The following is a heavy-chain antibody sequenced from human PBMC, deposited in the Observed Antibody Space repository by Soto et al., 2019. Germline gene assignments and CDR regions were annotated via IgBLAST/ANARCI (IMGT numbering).Heavy chain of an antibody. V-gene: IGHV3-30-3*02. D-gene: IGHD2-21*01. J-gene: IGHJ6*02. CDR1: GFSFRNHA. CDR2: ISHDGGKD. Sequence: QVQLVESGGGVVQPGRSLRLSCAASGFSFRNHAMHWVRQPPGKGLEWVSIISHDGGKDFYADSVKGRFTISRDNSKDTVYLEMSSLRPEDSAVYFCAKSVIILYYYYGMDVWGQGTTVTVSS. CDR3: AKSVIILYYYYGMDV.